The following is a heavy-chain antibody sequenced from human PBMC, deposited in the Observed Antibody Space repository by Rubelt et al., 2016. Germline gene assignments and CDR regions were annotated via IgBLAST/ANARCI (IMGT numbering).Heavy chain of an antibody. V-gene: IGHV1-24*01. CDR3: ATRSLWFGEIDRYFDY. CDR1: GYTLTELS. D-gene: IGHD3-10*01. J-gene: IGHJ4*02. Sequence: QVQLVQSGAEVKKPGASVKVSCKVSGYTLTELSMHWVRQAPGKGLEWMGGFEPEDGETIYAQKFQGRVTMTEDTSTDTAYMGLSSLRSEDTAVYYCATRSLWFGEIDRYFDYWGQGTLVTVSS. CDR2: FEPEDGET.